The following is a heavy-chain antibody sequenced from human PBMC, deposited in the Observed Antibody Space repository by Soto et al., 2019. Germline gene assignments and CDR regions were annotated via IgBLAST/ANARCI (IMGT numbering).Heavy chain of an antibody. CDR2: IYHSGST. CDR3: ARGPPFH. Sequence: SETLSLTCTVAGGSISSGGYYWRWIRQPPGKGLEWIGYIYHSGSTYYNPSLKSRVTISVDRSKNQFSLKLSSVTAADTAVYYCARGPPFHWGQGTLVTVSS. D-gene: IGHD3-16*01. CDR1: GGSISSGGYY. J-gene: IGHJ4*02. V-gene: IGHV4-30-2*01.